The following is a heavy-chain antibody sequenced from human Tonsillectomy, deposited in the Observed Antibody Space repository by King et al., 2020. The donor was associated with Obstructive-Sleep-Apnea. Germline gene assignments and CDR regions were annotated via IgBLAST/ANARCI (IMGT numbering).Heavy chain of an antibody. CDR1: GFSFSRNS. J-gene: IGHJ4*01. V-gene: IGHV3-48*04. Sequence: VQLVESGGGLVQPGGSLRLSCAASGFSFSRNSMNWVRQAPGKGLEWVSYISSSRTTIYYADSVKGRFTISSDNAKNSLYLKMNSLRAEDTAVYYCEVSYYDYIWGSFFVYWGQGTLVTVSS. CDR3: EVSYYDYIWGSFFVY. CDR2: ISSSRTTI. D-gene: IGHD3-16*01.